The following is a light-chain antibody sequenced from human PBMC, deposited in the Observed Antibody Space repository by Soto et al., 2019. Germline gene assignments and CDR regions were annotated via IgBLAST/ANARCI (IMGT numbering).Light chain of an antibody. CDR3: QQHGSSLALT. CDR2: GAS. CDR1: QRVTSSY. J-gene: IGKJ4*01. Sequence: DIVLTQSPCTLSLSPGETATLSCRASQRVTSSYLAWYQQKPGQAPRLLIYGASSRATGIPDRFSGSGSGTDFTLTISRLEPEDFAVYYCQQHGSSLALTFGGGTKVDNK. V-gene: IGKV3-20*01.